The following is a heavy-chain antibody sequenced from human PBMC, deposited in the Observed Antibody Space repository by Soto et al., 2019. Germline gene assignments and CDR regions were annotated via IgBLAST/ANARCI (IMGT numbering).Heavy chain of an antibody. CDR3: AKLVRDDVRGSDYGH. CDR1: GDSITASYSN. CDR2: FYYSGAT. J-gene: IGHJ1*01. D-gene: IGHD6-25*01. V-gene: IGHV4-39*01. Sequence: SETLSLTCTVSGDSITASYSNWAWIRQPPGKGLEWIGTFYYSGATSQNPPLRSRITISGDTSRNQFSLNLRSVTAADSGVYYCAKLVRDDVRGSDYGHWGQGTLVTVSS.